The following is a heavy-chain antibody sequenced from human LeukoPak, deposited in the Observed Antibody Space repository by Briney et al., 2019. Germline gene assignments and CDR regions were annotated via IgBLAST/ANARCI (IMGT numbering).Heavy chain of an antibody. D-gene: IGHD2-2*01. CDR1: GYTFTGYY. Sequence: LVASVKVSCKASGYTFTGYYMHWVRQAPGQGLEWMGWINPNSGGTNYAQKLQGRVTMTTDTSTSTAYMELRSLRSDDTAVYYCARGAPGALVPAAKNYYYGMDVWGQGTTVTVSS. CDR2: INPNSGGT. J-gene: IGHJ6*02. CDR3: ARGAPGALVPAAKNYYYGMDV. V-gene: IGHV1-2*03.